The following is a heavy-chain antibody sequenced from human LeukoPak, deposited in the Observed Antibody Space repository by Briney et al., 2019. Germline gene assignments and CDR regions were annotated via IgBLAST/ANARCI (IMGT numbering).Heavy chain of an antibody. CDR3: ARDLGGSSSSYGAPFDY. J-gene: IGHJ4*02. Sequence: SQTVSLTCAISGDSVSSNSAAWNWIRQSPSRGLEWPGRTYYRSKWYNDYAVSVKSRITINPDTSKNQFSLQLNSVTPEDTAVYYCARDLGGSSSSYGAPFDYWGQGTLVTVSS. CDR2: TYYRSKWYN. D-gene: IGHD6-13*01. CDR1: GDSVSSNSAA. V-gene: IGHV6-1*01.